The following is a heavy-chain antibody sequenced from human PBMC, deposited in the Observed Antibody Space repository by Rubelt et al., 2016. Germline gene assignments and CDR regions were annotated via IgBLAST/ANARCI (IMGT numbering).Heavy chain of an antibody. Sequence: ESGPGLVKPSQTLSLTCTVSGGSISSGGYYWSWIRQHPVKGLEWIGYIYYTGSTNYNPSLTSRVTISVDTSKNHFSLKLSSVTAADTAVYYCARRGLGDLPSNYWGQGAQVAVSS. D-gene: IGHD3-16*02. V-gene: IGHV4-31*03. J-gene: IGHJ4*02. CDR2: IYYTGST. CDR3: ARRGLGDLPSNY. CDR1: GGSISSGGYY.